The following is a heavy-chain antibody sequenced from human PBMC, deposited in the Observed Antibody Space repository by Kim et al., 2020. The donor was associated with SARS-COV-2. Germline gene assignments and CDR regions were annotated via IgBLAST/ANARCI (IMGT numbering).Heavy chain of an antibody. D-gene: IGHD6-13*01. Sequence: YSPSFQGQVTISADKSISTAYLQWSSLKASDTAMYYCARSTDSSPAVFDYWGQGTLVTVSS. J-gene: IGHJ4*02. V-gene: IGHV5-51*01. CDR3: ARSTDSSPAVFDY.